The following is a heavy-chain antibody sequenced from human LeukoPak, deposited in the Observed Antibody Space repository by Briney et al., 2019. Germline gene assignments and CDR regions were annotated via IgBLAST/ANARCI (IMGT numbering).Heavy chain of an antibody. D-gene: IGHD3-10*01. CDR2: IYHSGST. CDR3: ARGRVYGSGSYH. CDR1: GYSISSGYY. V-gene: IGHV4-38-2*02. Sequence: SETLSLTCTVSGYSISSGYYWGWIRQPPGKGLEWIGSIYHSGSTYYNPSLKSRVTISLDTSKNQFSLKLNSVTAADTAVYYCARGRVYGSGSYHWGQGTLVTVSS. J-gene: IGHJ5*02.